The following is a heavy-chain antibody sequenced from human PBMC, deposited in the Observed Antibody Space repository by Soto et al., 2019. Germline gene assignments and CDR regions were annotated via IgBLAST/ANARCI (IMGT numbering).Heavy chain of an antibody. J-gene: IGHJ4*02. CDR2: ITGSGVNT. V-gene: IGHV3-23*01. Sequence: EVQVSESGGGLVQPGGSLRLSCAASGLTFSKADMSWVRQAPGKGLEWVSAITGSGVNTSYADSVKGRFTVSRDNSKNTLFLQMNSLRVEDTAIYYCATHSWDHWGQGTLVTVSS. CDR3: ATHSWDH. CDR1: GLTFSKAD.